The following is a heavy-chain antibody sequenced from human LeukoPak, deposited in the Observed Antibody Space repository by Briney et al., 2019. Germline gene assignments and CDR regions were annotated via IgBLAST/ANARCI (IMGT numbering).Heavy chain of an antibody. V-gene: IGHV3-23*01. Sequence: PGGSLRHSCAASRFTLSNYAMTSVRPAPGKGLEWVSGISDSGGSTYYADSLKGRFTNSRDNSKNKLSLQMNSLRAEDTAVYHCSNSLAGGGYYFEYWGQGTLVTVSS. J-gene: IGHJ4*02. CDR2: ISDSGGST. CDR1: RFTLSNYA. CDR3: SNSLAGGGYYFEY. D-gene: IGHD3-10*01.